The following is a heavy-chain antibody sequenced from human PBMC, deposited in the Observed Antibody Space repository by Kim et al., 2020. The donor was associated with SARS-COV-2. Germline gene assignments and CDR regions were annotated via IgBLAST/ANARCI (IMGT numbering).Heavy chain of an antibody. CDR3: ARHRYGDHPYNWFDP. D-gene: IGHD4-17*01. Sequence: SETLSLTCTVSGGSISSSSYYWGWIRQPPGKGLEWIGSIYYSGSTYYNPSLKSRVTISVDTSKNQFSLKLSSVTAADTAVYYCARHRYGDHPYNWFDPWGQGTLVTVSS. J-gene: IGHJ5*02. CDR1: GGSISSSSYY. CDR2: IYYSGST. V-gene: IGHV4-39*01.